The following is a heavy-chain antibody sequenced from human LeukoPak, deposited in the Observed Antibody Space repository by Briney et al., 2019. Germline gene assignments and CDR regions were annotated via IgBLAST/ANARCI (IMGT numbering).Heavy chain of an antibody. CDR2: INHSGST. V-gene: IGHV4-34*01. CDR1: GGSFSGYY. J-gene: IGHJ4*02. D-gene: IGHD4-17*01. Sequence: SETLSLTCAVYGGSFSGYYWSWIRQPPGKGLEWIGEINHSGSTNYNPSLKSRVTISVDTSKNQFSLKLSSVTAADTAVYYCASALDDYGDYGGFDYWGQGTLVTVSS. CDR3: ASALDDYGDYGGFDY.